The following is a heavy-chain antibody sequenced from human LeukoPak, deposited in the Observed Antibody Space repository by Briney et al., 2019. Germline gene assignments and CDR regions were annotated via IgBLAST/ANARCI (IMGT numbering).Heavy chain of an antibody. CDR3: ARESSEAFDY. Sequence: PGGSLRLSCAASGFTFSSYGMHWVRQAPGKGLEWVAFIRYDGSNKYYADSVKSRFTISRDNSKNTLYLQMNSLRAEDTAVYYCARESSEAFDYWGQGTLVTVSS. D-gene: IGHD6-25*01. CDR2: IRYDGSNK. V-gene: IGHV3-30*02. CDR1: GFTFSSYG. J-gene: IGHJ4*02.